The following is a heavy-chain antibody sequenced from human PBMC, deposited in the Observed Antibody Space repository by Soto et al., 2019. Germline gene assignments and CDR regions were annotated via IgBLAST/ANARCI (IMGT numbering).Heavy chain of an antibody. CDR3: AKARHSTSWYGLEADF. CDR2: ISYGGDNK. D-gene: IGHD6-13*01. J-gene: IGHJ4*02. CDR1: GFIFSDYA. V-gene: IGHV3-30*09. Sequence: QVQLVESGGGVVQPGRSLRLSCAASGFIFSDYAMPWVRQAPGKGLEWVAVISYGGDNKYYADSVRGRFAISRDNLKNTLDLQMNSLNPEDTAVYHCAKARHSTSWYGLEADFWGQGTLVTVSS.